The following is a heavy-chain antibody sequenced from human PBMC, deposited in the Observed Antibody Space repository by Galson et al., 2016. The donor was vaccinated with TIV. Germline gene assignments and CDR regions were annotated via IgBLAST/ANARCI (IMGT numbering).Heavy chain of an antibody. Sequence: SLRLSCAASQFPFSDYWMNWIRQAPGKGLEWVATIKQDGSDRYYEDSVKGRFTISRDNAKRLLYLHMSSLRVEDTAVYYCARDPLFGGMDVWGQGATVAVS. CDR2: IKQDGSDR. V-gene: IGHV3-7*03. CDR3: ARDPLFGGMDV. J-gene: IGHJ6*02. CDR1: QFPFSDYW. D-gene: IGHD3-10*02.